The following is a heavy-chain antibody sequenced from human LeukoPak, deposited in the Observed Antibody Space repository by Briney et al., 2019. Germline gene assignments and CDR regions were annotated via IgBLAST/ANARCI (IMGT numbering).Heavy chain of an antibody. Sequence: GGSLRLSCAASGFTFSGHYMSWIRQAPGKGLEWLSHTGISGETSYNADSVKGRFTISRDNGKSTLYLQMNSLRVEDTAVYYCTRYGDSANKVDFWGQGTLVTVSS. J-gene: IGHJ4*02. D-gene: IGHD7-27*01. CDR3: TRYGDSANKVDF. V-gene: IGHV3-11*01. CDR2: TGISGETS. CDR1: GFTFSGHY.